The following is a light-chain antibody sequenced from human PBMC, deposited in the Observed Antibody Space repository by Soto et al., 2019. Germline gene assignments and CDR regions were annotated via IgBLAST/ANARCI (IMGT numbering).Light chain of an antibody. V-gene: IGKV1-39*01. CDR3: QQSDSSPRFT. J-gene: IGKJ3*01. CDR2: ATS. CDR1: QSISGH. Sequence: DIQMTQSPSSLSASVGDRVTITCRASQSISGHLNWYQHKPGKAPELLIYATSTLHIGVPSRFSGSGSGTDFSLTISSLQPEDFATYYCQQSDSSPRFTFGPGTKVDIK.